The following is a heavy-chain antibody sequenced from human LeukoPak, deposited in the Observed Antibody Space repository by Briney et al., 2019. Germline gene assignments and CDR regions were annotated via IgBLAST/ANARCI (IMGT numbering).Heavy chain of an antibody. CDR1: GFTFRDFW. Sequence: PGGSLRLSCAASGFTFRDFWMSWMRQAPGKGLEWVANIKYDGDEEYYVDSVKGRFTISRDNAKNSLYLQLNSLRVEDTAVYYCRSGGAAPGASDNWGQGTLVTVSP. CDR2: IKYDGDEE. J-gene: IGHJ4*02. V-gene: IGHV3-7*01. CDR3: RSGGAAPGASDN. D-gene: IGHD6-13*01.